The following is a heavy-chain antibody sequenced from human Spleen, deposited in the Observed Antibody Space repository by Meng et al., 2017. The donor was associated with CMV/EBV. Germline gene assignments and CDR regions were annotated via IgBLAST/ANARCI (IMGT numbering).Heavy chain of an antibody. V-gene: IGHV3-20*04. D-gene: IGHD3-3*01. CDR2: IYWNGGNT. CDR3: ARASTILGVVTPYYFDY. J-gene: IGHJ4*02. Sequence: GESLKISCAASGFTFNDYGMSWVRQVPGKGLEWVSGIYWNGGNTRYADSVKGRFTISRDNAKNSLYLQMNSLRAEDTALYYCARASTILGVVTPYYFDYWGQGTLVTVSS. CDR1: GFTFNDYG.